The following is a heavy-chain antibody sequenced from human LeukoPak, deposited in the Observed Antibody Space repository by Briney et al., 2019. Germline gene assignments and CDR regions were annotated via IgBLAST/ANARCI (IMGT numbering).Heavy chain of an antibody. CDR3: ARKMATTDDY. CDR2: ISGGGTT. D-gene: IGHD5-24*01. J-gene: IGHJ4*02. V-gene: IGHV3-53*01. CDR1: GFTVSSNY. Sequence: GGSLRLSCAASGFTVSSNYMSWVRQAPGKGLEWVSVISGGGTTYYADSVKGRFTISRDNSNNTLYLQMNSLRAADTAMYYCARKMATTDDYWGQGTLVTVSS.